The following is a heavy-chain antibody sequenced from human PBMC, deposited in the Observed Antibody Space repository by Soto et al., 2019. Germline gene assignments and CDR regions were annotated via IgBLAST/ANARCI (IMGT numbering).Heavy chain of an antibody. CDR2: INAGNGNT. D-gene: IGHD6-6*01. Sequence: VKVSCKASGYTLTSYGIHWGRPAPGQRLEWTGWINAGNGNTKYSEKFQGRVTITRDTSASTAYLELSSLRSDDMAVYYCASRSGQLPYYFDYWGQGTQVTVSS. J-gene: IGHJ4*02. CDR1: GYTLTSYG. V-gene: IGHV1-3*01. CDR3: ASRSGQLPYYFDY.